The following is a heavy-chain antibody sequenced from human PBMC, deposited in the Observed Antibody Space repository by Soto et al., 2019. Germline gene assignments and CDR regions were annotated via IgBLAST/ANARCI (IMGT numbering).Heavy chain of an antibody. CDR1: GDSVSSNSAA. J-gene: IGHJ5*02. V-gene: IGHV6-1*01. CDR3: ARGSLPPQRITIFGVVTDWFDP. Sequence: PSQTLSLPWAISGDSVSSNSAAWNWIRQSPSRGLEWLGRTYYRSKWYNDYAVSVKSRITINPDTSKNQFSLQLNSVTPEDTAVYYCARGSLPPQRITIFGVVTDWFDPWGQGTLVTVSS. CDR2: TYYRSKWYN. D-gene: IGHD3-3*01.